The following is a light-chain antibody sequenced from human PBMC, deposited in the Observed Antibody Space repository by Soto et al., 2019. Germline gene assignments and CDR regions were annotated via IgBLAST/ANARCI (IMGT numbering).Light chain of an antibody. CDR2: GAS. Sequence: VLTQSPVTLSLSPGERATLSCRASQSVGTYLAWYQHRPGQAPRLLIYGASSRAPGIPDRFSGRGSGTDFTLTITRLEPEDFAVYYCQQYGNSPQTFGQGTKVDIK. CDR3: QQYGNSPQT. CDR1: QSVGTY. V-gene: IGKV3-20*01. J-gene: IGKJ1*01.